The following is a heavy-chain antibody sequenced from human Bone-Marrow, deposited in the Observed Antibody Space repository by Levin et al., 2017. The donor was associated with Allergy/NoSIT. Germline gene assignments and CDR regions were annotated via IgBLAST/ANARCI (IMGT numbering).Heavy chain of an antibody. CDR3: ARGNREYQLLFDS. J-gene: IGHJ5*01. D-gene: IGHD2-2*01. V-gene: IGHV3-20*04. CDR1: GFTFAEYG. CDR2: INWKAGDT. Sequence: ASVKVSCAASGFTFAEYGMGWVRQTPEKGLEWVSGINWKAGDTGYADSVKGRFTISRDNAKNTLYLQMNSLRADDTALYYCARGNREYQLLFDSWGQGTLVTVSS.